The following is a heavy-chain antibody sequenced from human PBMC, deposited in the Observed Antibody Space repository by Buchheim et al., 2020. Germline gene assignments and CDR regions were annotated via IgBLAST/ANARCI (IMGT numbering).Heavy chain of an antibody. D-gene: IGHD6-13*01. CDR2: SNSDGSGT. Sequence: EVQLVESGGVLVQPGGSLRLSCAASGFTFSTYWMQWVRQAPGKGLVWVSRSNSDGSGTYYADSVKGRFNISRDNAKNTLFLQMNSLRVEDTAVYYCARVVIAAAACDYWGQGTL. V-gene: IGHV3-74*01. CDR1: GFTFSTYW. J-gene: IGHJ4*02. CDR3: ARVVIAAAACDY.